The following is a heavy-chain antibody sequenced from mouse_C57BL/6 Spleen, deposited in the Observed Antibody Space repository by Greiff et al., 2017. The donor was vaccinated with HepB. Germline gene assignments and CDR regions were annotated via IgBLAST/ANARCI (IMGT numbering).Heavy chain of an antibody. V-gene: IGHV14-4*01. CDR1: GFNIKDDY. CDR3: TPYDGDD. J-gene: IGHJ2*01. Sequence: VQLKDSGAELVRPGASVKLSCTASGFNIKDDYMHWVKQRPEQGLEWIGWIDPENGDTEYASKFQGKATITADTSSNTAYLQRSSLTSEDTAVYYCTPYDGDDWGQGTTLTVSS. CDR2: IDPENGDT. D-gene: IGHD2-3*01.